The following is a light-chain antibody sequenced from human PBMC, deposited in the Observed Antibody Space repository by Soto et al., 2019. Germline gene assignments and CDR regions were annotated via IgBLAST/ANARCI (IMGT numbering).Light chain of an antibody. Sequence: DIQMTQSPSSLSASVGDRVSITCQASQDIGNYLNWYQQIPGKAPKLLIFDASNLESGVPSRFSGSGSGTDFTFTIRSLQPEDIATYYCQQYETLPITFGQGTRLEIK. J-gene: IGKJ5*01. CDR2: DAS. CDR3: QQYETLPIT. CDR1: QDIGNY. V-gene: IGKV1-33*01.